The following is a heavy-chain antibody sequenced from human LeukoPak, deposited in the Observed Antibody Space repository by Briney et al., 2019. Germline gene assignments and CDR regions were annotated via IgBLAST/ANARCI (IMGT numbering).Heavy chain of an antibody. Sequence: PSDTLSLTHTVSSGSHRSYYWSCMRQPPAKGLEWVGYIHYSGSTKYNPSLKSQVTISVDTSKTQFTLKLSSVTAADTAVYYCARSLGGSWYSSGAFDIWGQGTMVTVSS. V-gene: IGHV4-59*07. CDR3: ARSLGGSWYSSGAFDI. CDR2: IHYSGST. D-gene: IGHD6-13*01. J-gene: IGHJ3*02. CDR1: SGSHRSYY.